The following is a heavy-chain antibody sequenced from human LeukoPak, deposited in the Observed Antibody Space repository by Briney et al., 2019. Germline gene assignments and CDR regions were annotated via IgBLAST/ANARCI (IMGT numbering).Heavy chain of an antibody. Sequence: SETLSLTCTVSVGSISSYYWSWIRQPPGKGLEWIGYIYYSGSTNYNPSLKSRVTISVDASKNQFSLKLSSVTAADTAVYYCARGRDYFDYWGQGTLVTVS. V-gene: IGHV4-59*01. CDR3: ARGRDYFDY. CDR2: IYYSGST. CDR1: VGSISSYY. J-gene: IGHJ4*02.